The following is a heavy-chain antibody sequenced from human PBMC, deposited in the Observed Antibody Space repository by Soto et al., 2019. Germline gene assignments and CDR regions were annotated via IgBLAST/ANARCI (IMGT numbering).Heavy chain of an antibody. CDR1: GGSISSGGYS. V-gene: IGHV4-30-2*01. Sequence: QLQLQESGSGLVKPSQTLSLTCAVSGGSISSGGYSWSWIRQPPGKGLEWIGYIYHSGSTYYNPSLKSRVTISVDRSKTQFSLKLGSGTAADTAVYYWARVVCSGGSCYSGAFDIGGQGQWSPSLQ. CDR3: ARVVCSGGSCYSGAFDI. D-gene: IGHD2-15*01. J-gene: IGHJ3*02. CDR2: IYHSGST.